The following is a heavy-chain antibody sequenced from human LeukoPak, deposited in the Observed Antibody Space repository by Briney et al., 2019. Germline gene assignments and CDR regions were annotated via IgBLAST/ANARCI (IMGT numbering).Heavy chain of an antibody. CDR2: IRSKAYDGTT. Sequence: GGSLRLSCTASGFTFGDYAMSWVRQAPGKGLEWVGFIRSKAYDGTTEYAASVKGRFTISRDDSKSIAYLQMNSLKTEDTAVYYCTSSASGWYPIADYWGQGTLVTVSS. V-gene: IGHV3-49*04. D-gene: IGHD6-19*01. J-gene: IGHJ4*02. CDR1: GFTFGDYA. CDR3: TSSASGWYPIADY.